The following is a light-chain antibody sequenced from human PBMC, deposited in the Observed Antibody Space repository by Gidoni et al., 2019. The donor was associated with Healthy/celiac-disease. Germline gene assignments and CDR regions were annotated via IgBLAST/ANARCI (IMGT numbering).Light chain of an antibody. CDR2: KAS. J-gene: IGKJ1*01. Sequence: EIQMTQSPSTLSASVGDRVTITCRAIQSISSWLAWYPQKPGKAPKLLIYKASSLESGVPSSFSGSGSGTEFTLTISSLQPDDFATYYCQQYNSYPWTFXQXTKVEIK. V-gene: IGKV1-5*03. CDR3: QQYNSYPWT. CDR1: QSISSW.